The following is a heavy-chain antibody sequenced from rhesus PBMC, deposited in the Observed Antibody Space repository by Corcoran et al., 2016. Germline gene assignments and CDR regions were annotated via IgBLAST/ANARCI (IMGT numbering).Heavy chain of an antibody. CDR3: ARVRGSGWTNYFDY. CDR1: GFSLRPSGMG. CDR2: IYWDDDK. D-gene: IGHD6-31*01. J-gene: IGHJ4*01. V-gene: IGHV2-1*01. Sequence: QVTLKESGPALVKPTQTLPLTCTFSGFSLRPSGMGVGWIRQPSRTTLDWLALIYWDDDKRYRTSLKSRLTISKDTSKNQVVLTMTNMDPVDTATYYCARVRGSGWTNYFDYWGQGVLVTVSS.